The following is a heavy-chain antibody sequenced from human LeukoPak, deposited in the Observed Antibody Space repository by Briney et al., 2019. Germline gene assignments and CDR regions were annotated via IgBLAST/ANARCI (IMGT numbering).Heavy chain of an antibody. CDR1: GFSFKTYE. Sequence: TGGSLRLSCVASGFSFKTYEMNWVRQAPGKGLEWISYISVGGSDEDYADSVKGRFSISRDNAKNSLFLQMNSLRVEDTAVYYSARDVGFNNGWPAWGQGTLVTVSS. CDR3: ARDVGFNNGWPA. CDR2: ISVGGSDE. V-gene: IGHV3-48*03. J-gene: IGHJ5*02. D-gene: IGHD6-19*01.